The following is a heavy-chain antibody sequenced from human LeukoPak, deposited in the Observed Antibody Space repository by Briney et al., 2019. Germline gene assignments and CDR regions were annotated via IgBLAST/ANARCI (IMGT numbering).Heavy chain of an antibody. D-gene: IGHD3-22*01. CDR3: ARDWSMITYEY. CDR2: IYSSGTT. Sequence: SETLSLTCTVSGGSISGYYWSWIRQPAGKGLELIGRIYSSGTTNYNPSLESRVTMSVVTSKNQFALKLSSVTAADTAVYYCARDWSMITYEYWGRGTLVTVSS. J-gene: IGHJ4*02. V-gene: IGHV4-4*07. CDR1: GGSISGYY.